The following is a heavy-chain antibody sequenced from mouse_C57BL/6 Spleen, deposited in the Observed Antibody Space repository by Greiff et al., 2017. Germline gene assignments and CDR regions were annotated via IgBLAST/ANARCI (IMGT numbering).Heavy chain of an antibody. CDR3: GFYYGLYYFDY. V-gene: IGHV1-50*01. J-gene: IGHJ2*01. Sequence: QVQLQQPGAELVKPGASVKLSCKASGYTFTSYWMQWVKQRPGQGLEWIGEIDPSDSYTNYNQKFKGKATLTVDTSSSTAYMQLSSLTSEDSAVYYCGFYYGLYYFDYWGQGTTLTVSS. CDR2: IDPSDSYT. D-gene: IGHD1-1*01. CDR1: GYTFTSYW.